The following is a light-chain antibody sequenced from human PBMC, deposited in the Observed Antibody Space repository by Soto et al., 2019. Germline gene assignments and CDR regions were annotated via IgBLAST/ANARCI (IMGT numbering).Light chain of an antibody. J-gene: IGKJ1*01. CDR1: QSTSIW. CDR2: KAS. Sequence: DIQMTQSPSTLSASVGDRVTITCRASQSTSIWLAWYQQKPGKAPRLLIYKASILERGVPSRFSGSGSGTEFTLTIISLQPDDFATYYCQQYNTDPWTFGQGTKVDIK. V-gene: IGKV1-5*03. CDR3: QQYNTDPWT.